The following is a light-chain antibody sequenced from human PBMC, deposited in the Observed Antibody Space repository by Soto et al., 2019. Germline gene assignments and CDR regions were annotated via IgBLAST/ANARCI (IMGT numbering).Light chain of an antibody. CDR1: QSVGSS. V-gene: IGKV3-11*01. J-gene: IGKJ4*01. Sequence: ESVLTQSPVTLSLSPGERATLSCRASQSVGSSLAWYQQKPGQAPRLLTYDAFNRATGIPARFSGSGSGTDFTLTISSLEPEDFAVYYCQQRRTWPLLWTFGGGTKVEI. CDR2: DAF. CDR3: QQRRTWPLLWT.